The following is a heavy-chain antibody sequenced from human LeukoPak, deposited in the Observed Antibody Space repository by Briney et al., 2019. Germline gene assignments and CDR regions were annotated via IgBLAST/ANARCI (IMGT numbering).Heavy chain of an antibody. J-gene: IGHJ4*02. V-gene: IGHV3-23*01. CDR2: ITISSVIT. CDR1: GFTFSNYA. CDR3: AKLIRPPRYSGSYFDS. Sequence: GGSLRLSCAASGFTFSNYAMSWVRQAPGKGLEWVSSITISSVITYYADSVKGRFTISRDNSRDTLFLQMNSLRAEDTALYFCAKLIRPPRYSGSYFDSWGQGALVTVSS. D-gene: IGHD1-26*01.